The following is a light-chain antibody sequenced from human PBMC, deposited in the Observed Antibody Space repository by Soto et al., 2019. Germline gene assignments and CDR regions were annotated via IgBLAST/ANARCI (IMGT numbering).Light chain of an antibody. Sequence: DIVMTQSPDSLAVSLGERATINCKSSKSVLYSSNNKNYLAWYQQRPGQPPKLLIYWASTRESGVPDRFSGSGSGTDFTLTITSLQAEDVEVYYCQQYESTPPTFGQGTKVEIK. CDR3: QQYESTPPT. CDR2: WAS. J-gene: IGKJ2*01. CDR1: KSVLYSSNNKNY. V-gene: IGKV4-1*01.